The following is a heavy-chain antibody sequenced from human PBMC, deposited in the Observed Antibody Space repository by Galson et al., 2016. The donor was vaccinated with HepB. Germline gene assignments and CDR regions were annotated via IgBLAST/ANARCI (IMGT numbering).Heavy chain of an antibody. CDR3: ATPQPPIWGYHYGRFDY. CDR2: INPIFGTA. Sequence: SVKVSCKASGGTFSNYAISWVRQAPGQGLEWMGGINPIFGTANYAPKFQGRVTITADKSTSTAYMELSRLRSEDTAVYYCATPQPPIWGYHYGRFDYWGQGTLVTVSS. J-gene: IGHJ4*02. CDR1: GGTFSNYA. D-gene: IGHD5-18*01. V-gene: IGHV1-69*06.